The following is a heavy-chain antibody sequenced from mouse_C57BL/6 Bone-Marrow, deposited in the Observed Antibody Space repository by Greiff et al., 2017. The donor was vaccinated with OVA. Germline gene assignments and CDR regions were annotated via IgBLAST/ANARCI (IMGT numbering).Heavy chain of an antibody. V-gene: IGHV1-5*01. D-gene: IGHD1-1*01. CDR2: IYPGNSDT. CDR1: GYTFTSYW. J-gene: IGHJ2*01. CDR3: TRGPYYGKDFDY. Sequence: EVQLQQSGTVLARPGASVKMSCKTSGYTFTSYWMHWVKQRPGQGLEWIGAIYPGNSDTSYNQKFKGKAKLTAVTSASTAYMELSSLTNEDSAVYYCTRGPYYGKDFDYWGQGTTLTVSS.